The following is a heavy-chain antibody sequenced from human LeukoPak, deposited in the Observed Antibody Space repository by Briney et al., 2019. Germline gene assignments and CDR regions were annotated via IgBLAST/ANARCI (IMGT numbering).Heavy chain of an antibody. Sequence: SETLSLTCSASGGSVSSSTYYWGWIRQPPGKGLGWIGNIYYSGSTYYNPSLKSRVTMSVDTSNNQFSLKMHSVTAADTAVYYCARLSKGRFFDYIFDYWGQGTLVTVSS. CDR2: IYYSGST. V-gene: IGHV4-39*01. CDR3: ARLSKGRFFDYIFDY. CDR1: GGSVSSSTYY. J-gene: IGHJ4*02. D-gene: IGHD3-9*01.